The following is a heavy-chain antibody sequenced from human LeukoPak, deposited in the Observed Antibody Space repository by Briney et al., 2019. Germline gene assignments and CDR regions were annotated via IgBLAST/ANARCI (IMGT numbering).Heavy chain of an antibody. Sequence: PGGSLRLSCVVSGFTFSSYAMSWVRQAPGKGLEWVSAISGSGGSAYYADSVKGRFTISRDNSKNTLYLQMNSLRAEDTAVYYCAKDIVVVIAGSNAFDIWGQGTMVTVSS. V-gene: IGHV3-23*01. CDR2: ISGSGGSA. D-gene: IGHD2-21*01. CDR3: AKDIVVVIAGSNAFDI. CDR1: GFTFSSYA. J-gene: IGHJ3*02.